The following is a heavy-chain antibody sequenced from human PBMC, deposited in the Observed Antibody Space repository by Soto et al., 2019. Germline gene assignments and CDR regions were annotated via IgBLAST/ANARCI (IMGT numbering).Heavy chain of an antibody. CDR1: GYSFTSYW. CDR2: IYPGDSDT. CDR3: ARTSAAGKYYYGMDV. Sequence: GESLKISCKGSGYSFTSYWIGWVRQMPGKGLEWMGIIYPGDSDTRYSPSFQGQVTISADKSISTAYLQWSSLKASDTAMYYCARTSAAGKYYYGMDVWGQGTTVAVSS. J-gene: IGHJ6*02. D-gene: IGHD6-13*01. V-gene: IGHV5-51*01.